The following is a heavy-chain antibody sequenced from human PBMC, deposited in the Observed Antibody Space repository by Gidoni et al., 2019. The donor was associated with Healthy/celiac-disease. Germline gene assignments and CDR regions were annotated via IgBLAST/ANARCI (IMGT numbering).Heavy chain of an antibody. CDR2: IYYSGST. CDR3: ARGALGDSSGPKYYYYGMDV. D-gene: IGHD3-22*01. V-gene: IGHV4-61*01. J-gene: IGHJ6*02. CDR1: GGSVSRGSYS. Sequence: QVQLQESGPGLVKPSETLSLTCTVSGGSVSRGSYSWSWIRQPPGKGLEWIGYIYYSGSTNYNPSLKSRVTISVDTSKNQFSLKLSSVTAADTAVYYCARGALGDSSGPKYYYYGMDVWGQGTTVTVSS.